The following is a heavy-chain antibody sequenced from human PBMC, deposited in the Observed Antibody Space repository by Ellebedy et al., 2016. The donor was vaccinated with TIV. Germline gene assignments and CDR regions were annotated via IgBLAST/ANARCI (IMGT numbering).Heavy chain of an antibody. D-gene: IGHD2-2*01. CDR2: IYWNDDK. CDR3: AHRGGYCSSTSCLPAGWFDP. V-gene: IGHV2-5*01. CDR1: GFSLSTSGVG. J-gene: IGHJ5*02. Sequence: SGPTLVKPTQTLTLTCTFSGFSLSTSGVGVGWIRQPPGKALEWFALIYWNDDKRYSPSLKSRLTIIKDTSKNQVVLTMTNMDPVDTATYYCAHRGGYCSSTSCLPAGWFDPWGQGTLVTVSS.